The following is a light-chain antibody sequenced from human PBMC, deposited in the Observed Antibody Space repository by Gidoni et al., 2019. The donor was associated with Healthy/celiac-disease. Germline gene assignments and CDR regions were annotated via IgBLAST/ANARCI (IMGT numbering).Light chain of an antibody. CDR3: QQYNNWPYT. CDR1: QSVSSN. V-gene: IGKV3-15*01. Sequence: EIVMTHSPATLSVSPGERATLSCRASQSVSSNLAWYQQKPGQAPRPLIYGASTRATGIPARFSGSGAGTEFTLTISSLKYEDFAVYYCQQYNNWPYTFGQXTKLEIK. CDR2: GAS. J-gene: IGKJ2*01.